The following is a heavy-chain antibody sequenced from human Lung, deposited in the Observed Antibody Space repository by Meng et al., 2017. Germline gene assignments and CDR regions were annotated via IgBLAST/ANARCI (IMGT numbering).Heavy chain of an antibody. Sequence: QVQLPGWGAGLLKPSETLSRTCVVSGGSFSDYYWSWIRQPPGKGLEWIGEINHSGSTNYNPSLESRATISVDTSQNNLSLKLSSVTAADSAVYYCARGPTTMAHDFDYWGQGTLVTVSS. J-gene: IGHJ4*02. D-gene: IGHD4-11*01. CDR2: INHSGST. CDR1: GGSFSDYY. V-gene: IGHV4-34*01. CDR3: ARGPTTMAHDFDY.